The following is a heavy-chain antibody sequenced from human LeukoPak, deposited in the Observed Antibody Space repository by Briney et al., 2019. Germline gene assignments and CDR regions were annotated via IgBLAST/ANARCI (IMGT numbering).Heavy chain of an antibody. CDR3: AKSYGYKEQESSLFDF. J-gene: IGHJ4*02. D-gene: IGHD5-24*01. V-gene: IGHV3-9*01. Sequence: GGSLRLSCAASGFTFDDYAMHWVRRATGKGLEWVSGISWNSGTIDYMDSVKGRFTISRDNAKNSLYLQMKSLRPEDTAFYYCAKSYGYKEQESSLFDFWGQGTLVTVSS. CDR1: GFTFDDYA. CDR2: ISWNSGTI.